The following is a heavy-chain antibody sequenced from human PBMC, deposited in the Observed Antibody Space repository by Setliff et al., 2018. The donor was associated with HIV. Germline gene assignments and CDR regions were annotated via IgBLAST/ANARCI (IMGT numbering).Heavy chain of an antibody. CDR2: LGGSGGST. CDR1: ELTFSNYA. Sequence: QSGGSLRLSCAASELTFSNYAMTWVRQAPGKGLEWVSSLGGSGGSTYYAASVRGRFTISKDESKNFLFLQMNSLKTEDTAVYYCARNQGNSFGQGFDYWGQGTLVTVSS. J-gene: IGHJ4*02. CDR3: ARNQGNSFGQGFDY. D-gene: IGHD5-18*01. V-gene: IGHV3-23*01.